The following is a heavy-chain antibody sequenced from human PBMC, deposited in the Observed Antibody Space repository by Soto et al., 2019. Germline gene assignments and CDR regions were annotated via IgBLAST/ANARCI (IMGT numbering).Heavy chain of an antibody. V-gene: IGHV4-39*01. D-gene: IGHD4-17*01. J-gene: IGHJ6*02. CDR1: GGSLSSSTYY. CDR2: IYYSGSA. Sequence: QVQLQESGPGLVKPSETLSLTCTVSGGSLSSSTYYWGWIRQPPGKGLEWIGFIYYSGSAYYNPSLKSRVTISLDTSKNQFSLKLPSVTAADTAVFYCARHGVDYGDYASYDYYGMDVWGRGTTVTVS. CDR3: ARHGVDYGDYASYDYYGMDV.